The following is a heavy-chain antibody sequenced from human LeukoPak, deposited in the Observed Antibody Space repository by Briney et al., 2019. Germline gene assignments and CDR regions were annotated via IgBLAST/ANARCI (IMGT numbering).Heavy chain of an antibody. J-gene: IGHJ4*02. CDR1: GFTFSIYA. CDR2: ISYDGPNK. D-gene: IGHD6-19*01. CDR3: ARGVRIAVAGNIDY. Sequence: PGGSLRLSCAASGFTFSIYAMHWVRRAPGKGLEWVAVISYDGPNKNYADSVKGRFTISRDNSKNTLYLQMNSLRAEDTAVYYCARGVRIAVAGNIDYWGRGTLVTVSS. V-gene: IGHV3-30*04.